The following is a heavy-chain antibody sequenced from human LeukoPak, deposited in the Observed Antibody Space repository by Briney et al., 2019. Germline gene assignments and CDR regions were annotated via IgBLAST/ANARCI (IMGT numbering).Heavy chain of an antibody. CDR2: IKQDGSEK. J-gene: IGHJ6*03. Sequence: PGGSLRLSCAASGFTFSNYWMTWVRQAPGKGLEWVANIKQDGSEKYYVDSVKGRFTISRDNAKNSLYLQMNSLRAEDTAVYYCASSSHEYYMDVWGKGTTVTVSS. CDR3: ASSSHEYYMDV. V-gene: IGHV3-7*01. CDR1: GFTFSNYW.